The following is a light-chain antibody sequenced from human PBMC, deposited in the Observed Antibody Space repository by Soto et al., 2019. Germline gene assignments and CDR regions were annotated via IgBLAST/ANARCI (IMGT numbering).Light chain of an antibody. J-gene: IGLJ1*01. CDR3: CSCAGSYFYV. V-gene: IGLV2-11*01. CDR2: DVS. Sequence: QPVLTQPRSVSVSPGQSVTISCTGTSSDVGGYNYVSWYQQHPGKAPKLMIYDVSKRPSGVPDRFSGSKSGNTASLTISGLQAEDEADYYCCSCAGSYFYVFGNGTKVTVL. CDR1: SSDVGGYNY.